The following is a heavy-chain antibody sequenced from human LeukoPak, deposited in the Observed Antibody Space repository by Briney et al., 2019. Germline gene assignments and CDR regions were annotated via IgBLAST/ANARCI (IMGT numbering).Heavy chain of an antibody. CDR1: GGSISSSSYY. J-gene: IGHJ4*02. D-gene: IGHD6-19*01. CDR2: IYYSGST. Sequence: SETLSLTCTVSGGSISSSSYYWGWIRQPPGKGLEWIGSIYYSGSTYYNPSLKSRVTISVDTSKNQFSLKPSSVTAADTAVYYCAGGIAVAGMNFDYWGQGTLVTVSS. CDR3: AGGIAVAGMNFDY. V-gene: IGHV4-39*01.